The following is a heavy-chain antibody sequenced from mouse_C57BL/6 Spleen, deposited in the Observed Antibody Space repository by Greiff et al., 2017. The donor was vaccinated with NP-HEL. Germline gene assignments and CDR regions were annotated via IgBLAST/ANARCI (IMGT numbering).Heavy chain of an antibody. CDR1: GYSITSDY. CDR2: ISYSGST. Sequence: EVQRVESGPGLAKPSQTLSLTCSVTGYSITSDYWNWIRKFPGNKLEYMGYISYSGSTYYNPSLKSRISITRDTSKNQYYLQLNSVTTEDTATYYCARFLYYYGSSSGFDYWGQGTTLTVSS. J-gene: IGHJ2*01. CDR3: ARFLYYYGSSSGFDY. D-gene: IGHD1-1*01. V-gene: IGHV3-8*01.